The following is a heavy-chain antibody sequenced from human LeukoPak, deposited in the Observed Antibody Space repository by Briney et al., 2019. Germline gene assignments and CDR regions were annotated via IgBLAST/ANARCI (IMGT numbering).Heavy chain of an antibody. CDR2: ITGNGGST. CDR3: ANSNPHYYDSSGYYYDLLFDY. D-gene: IGHD3-22*01. V-gene: IGHV3-23*01. Sequence: GGSLRLSCAASGFTFSNHAMTWVRQAPGKGLEWVSSITGNGGSTYYADSVKGRFTISRDNPKNVLSLQMNSLRAEDTAVYYCANSNPHYYDSSGYYYDLLFDYWGQGTLVTVSS. CDR1: GFTFSNHA. J-gene: IGHJ4*02.